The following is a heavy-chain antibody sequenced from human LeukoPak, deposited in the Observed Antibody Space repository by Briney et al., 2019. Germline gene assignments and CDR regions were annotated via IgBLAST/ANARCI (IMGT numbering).Heavy chain of an antibody. Sequence: ASVKVSCKASGYTFTSYAMHWVRQAPGQRLEWMGWINAGNGNTKYSQEFQGRVTITRDTSASTAYMELSSLRSEDTAVYYCARDNSVGDYAWWFDPWGQGTLVTVSS. CDR3: ARDNSVGDYAWWFDP. V-gene: IGHV1-3*03. CDR1: GYTFTSYA. D-gene: IGHD1-26*01. J-gene: IGHJ5*02. CDR2: INAGNGNT.